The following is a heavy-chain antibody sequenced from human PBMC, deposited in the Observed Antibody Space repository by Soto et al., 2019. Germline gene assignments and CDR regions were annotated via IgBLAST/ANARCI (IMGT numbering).Heavy chain of an antibody. CDR1: GFTFSSYS. D-gene: IGHD3-10*01. V-gene: IGHV3-48*01. CDR3: ARTGYYGSGSYYNTLEAFDI. Sequence: GGSLRLSCAASGFTFSSYSMNWVRQAPGKGLEWVSYISSSSSTIYYADSVKGRFTISRDNAKISLYLQMNSLRAEDTAVYYCARTGYYGSGSYYNTLEAFDIWGQGTMVTVSS. CDR2: ISSSSSTI. J-gene: IGHJ3*02.